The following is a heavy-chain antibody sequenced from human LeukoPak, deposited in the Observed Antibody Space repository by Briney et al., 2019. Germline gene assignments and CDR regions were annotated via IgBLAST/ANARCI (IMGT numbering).Heavy chain of an antibody. V-gene: IGHV3-23*01. CDR3: ARDNSVVVTAY. D-gene: IGHD2-21*02. Sequence: GSLRLSCAASGFTFSSYAMSWVRPAPGKGLEWVSAISGSGGSTYYADSVKGRFTISRDNSKNTLYLQMNSPRAEDTAVYYCARDNSVVVTAYWGQGTLVTVSS. CDR2: ISGSGGST. J-gene: IGHJ4*02. CDR1: GFTFSSYA.